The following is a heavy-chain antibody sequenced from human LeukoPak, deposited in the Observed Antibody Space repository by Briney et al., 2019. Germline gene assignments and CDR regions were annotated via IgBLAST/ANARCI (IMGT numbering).Heavy chain of an antibody. CDR3: ARDSTLKYYYGSGSYYSFDY. V-gene: IGHV1-2*02. CDR2: INPNSGGT. J-gene: IGHJ4*02. Sequence: GASVKVSCKASGYTFTGYYMHRVRQAPGQGLEWMGWINPNSGGTNYAQKFQGRVTMTRDTSISTAYMELSRLRSDDTAVYYCARDSTLKYYYGSGSYYSFDYWGQGTLVTVSS. D-gene: IGHD3-10*01. CDR1: GYTFTGYY.